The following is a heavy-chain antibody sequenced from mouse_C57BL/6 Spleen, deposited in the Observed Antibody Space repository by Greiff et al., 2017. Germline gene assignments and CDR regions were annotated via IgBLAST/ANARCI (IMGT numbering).Heavy chain of an antibody. J-gene: IGHJ2*01. CDR2: IHPNSGST. D-gene: IGHD3-2*02. CDR3: AREGGTAQAFDY. Sequence: QVQLQQPGAELVKPGASVKLSCKASGYTFTSYWMHWVKQRPGQGLEWIGMIHPNSGSTNYNEKFKSKATLTEDKSYSTAYMQLSSLTSEDSAVYYCAREGGTAQAFDYWGQGTTLTVSS. CDR1: GYTFTSYW. V-gene: IGHV1-64*01.